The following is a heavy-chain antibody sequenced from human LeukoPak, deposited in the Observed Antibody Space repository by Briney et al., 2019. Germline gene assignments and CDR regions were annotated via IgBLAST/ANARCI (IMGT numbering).Heavy chain of an antibody. Sequence: ASVKVSCKASGYTFTSYHMHWVRQAPGQALEWMGIINPSDGVTVYAQKFQGRVTMTRDTSTSTVYMDLNSLKSEDMAVYYCARERSGGHFDFWGQGTLVTVSS. V-gene: IGHV1-46*01. CDR3: ARERSGGHFDF. CDR1: GYTFTSYH. CDR2: INPSDGVT. J-gene: IGHJ4*02. D-gene: IGHD2-15*01.